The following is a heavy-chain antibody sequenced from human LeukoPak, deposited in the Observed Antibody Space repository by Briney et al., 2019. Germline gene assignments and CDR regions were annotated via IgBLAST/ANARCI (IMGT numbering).Heavy chain of an antibody. V-gene: IGHV1-18*01. CDR2: ISAYNGNT. CDR1: GYTFTSYG. Sequence: ASVKVSCKASGYTFTSYGISWVRQAPGQGLEWMGWISAYNGNTNYAQKLQGRVTMTTDTSTSTAYMELRSLRSDDTAVYYCARDTGHDFWSGYPIHQYNWFDPWGQGTLVTVSS. J-gene: IGHJ5*02. CDR3: ARDTGHDFWSGYPIHQYNWFDP. D-gene: IGHD3-3*01.